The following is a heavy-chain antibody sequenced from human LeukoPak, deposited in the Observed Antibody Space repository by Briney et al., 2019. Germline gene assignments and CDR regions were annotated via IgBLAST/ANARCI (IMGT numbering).Heavy chain of an antibody. CDR2: INSDGSST. D-gene: IGHD4-17*01. V-gene: IGHV3-74*01. J-gene: IGHJ4*02. Sequence: GGSLRLSCAASGFTFSGYWMHWVRQAPGEGLVWVSRINSDGSSTSYADSVKGRFTISRDTAKNTLYLQVNSLRAEDTAVYYCERDKDGAVTTGDYWGQGTVVTVS. CDR1: GFTFSGYW. CDR3: ERDKDGAVTTGDY.